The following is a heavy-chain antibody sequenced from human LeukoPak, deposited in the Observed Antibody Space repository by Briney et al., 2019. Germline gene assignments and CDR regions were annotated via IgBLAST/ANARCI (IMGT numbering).Heavy chain of an antibody. CDR2: VHYSGRT. CDR3: ARQDQSYDFWGGLVELGAFDI. J-gene: IGHJ3*02. D-gene: IGHD3-3*01. CDR1: GGSISSRSYS. Sequence: SETRSLTCTVSGGSISSRSYSWAWVRQPPGRGLECIGSVHYSGRTYYNSSLKSRVIASIDTSKNQFSLKLRSVTAADTAVYYCARQDQSYDFWGGLVELGAFDIWGQGTMVTVSS. V-gene: IGHV4-39*01.